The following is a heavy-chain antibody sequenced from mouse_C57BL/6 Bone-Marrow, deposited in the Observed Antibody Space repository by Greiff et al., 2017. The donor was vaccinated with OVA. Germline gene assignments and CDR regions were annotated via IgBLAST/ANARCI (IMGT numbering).Heavy chain of an antibody. CDR3: ARRDGYYYDY. J-gene: IGHJ4*01. Sequence: QVQLQQSGAELVRPGASVKLSCKASGYTFTDYYINWVKQRPGQGLEWIARIYPGSGNTYYNEKFKGKATLTAEKSSSTAYMQLSSLTSEDSAVYYCARRDGYYYDYWGQGTSVTVSS. CDR2: IYPGSGNT. D-gene: IGHD2-3*01. CDR1: GYTFTDYY. V-gene: IGHV1-76*01.